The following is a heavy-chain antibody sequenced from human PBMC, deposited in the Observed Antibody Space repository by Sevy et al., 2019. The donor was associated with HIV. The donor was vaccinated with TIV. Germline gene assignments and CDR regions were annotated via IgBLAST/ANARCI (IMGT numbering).Heavy chain of an antibody. J-gene: IGHJ4*02. V-gene: IGHV3-23*01. CDR3: AKDQGQLLHYYFDY. Sequence: GGSLRLSCAASGFTFTNYAMSWVRQAPGKGLEWVSGVSVRSGSTYSADSVKGRFTISRDNSKNTLYLHMNSLRAEDTAVYYCAKDQGQLLHYYFDYWGQGTLVTVSS. D-gene: IGHD2-2*01. CDR2: VSVRSGST. CDR1: GFTFTNYA.